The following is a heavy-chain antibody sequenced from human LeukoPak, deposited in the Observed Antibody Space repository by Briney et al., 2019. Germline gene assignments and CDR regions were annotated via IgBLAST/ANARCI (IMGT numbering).Heavy chain of an antibody. CDR1: GFTFSSYD. Sequence: GGSLRLSCAASGFTFSSYDMHWVRQATGKGLERVSAIDTAGDTYYPGSVRGRFTISREDAKNSLYLQMNNLRAGDTAVYYCARDYSGENVFDIWGQGTMVTVSS. D-gene: IGHD3-16*01. J-gene: IGHJ3*02. CDR3: ARDYSGENVFDI. CDR2: IDTAGDT. V-gene: IGHV3-13*04.